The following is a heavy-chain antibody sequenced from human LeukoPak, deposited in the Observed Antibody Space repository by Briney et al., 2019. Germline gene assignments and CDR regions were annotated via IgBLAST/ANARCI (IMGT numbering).Heavy chain of an antibody. J-gene: IGHJ5*02. D-gene: IGHD6-13*01. CDR2: INPSGGST. V-gene: IGHV1-46*01. Sequence: ASVTLSRTASGSTFTSYNKHWVRQPHAQGLEWKGIINPSGGSTSYAQKFQGRVIMTRDMSTSTVYMELSSLRSDDTSMYYCARDVGITVADSFDPWGRGTLVTVS. CDR3: ARDVGITVADSFDP. CDR1: GSTFTSYN.